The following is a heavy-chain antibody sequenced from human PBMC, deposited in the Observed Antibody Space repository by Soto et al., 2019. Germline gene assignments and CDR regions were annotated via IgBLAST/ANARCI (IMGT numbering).Heavy chain of an antibody. CDR3: ARDQGVVATMGWFFFDY. J-gene: IGHJ4*02. D-gene: IGHD5-12*01. V-gene: IGHV1-69*08. Sequence: QVQLVQSGAEVKKPGSSVKVSCKASGGTFSSYTISWVRQAPGQGLEWMGRIIPILGIANYAQKFQGRVTITEDKSTSTAYMERSSLRSEDTAVYYCARDQGVVATMGWFFFDYWGQGTLVTVSS. CDR2: IIPILGIA. CDR1: GGTFSSYT.